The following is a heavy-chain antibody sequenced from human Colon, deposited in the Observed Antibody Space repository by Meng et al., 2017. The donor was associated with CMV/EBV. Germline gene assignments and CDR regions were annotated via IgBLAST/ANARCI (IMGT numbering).Heavy chain of an antibody. CDR2: IYSGGST. CDR1: GFTVSSNY. J-gene: IGHJ3*02. Sequence: GESLKISCAASGFTVSSNYMSWVRQAPGKGLEWVSVIYSGGSTYYADSVKGRFTISRDNSKNTLYVQMNSLRAEDTAVYYCATDRGIIPSRPGAFDIWGQGTKVTVSS. CDR3: ATDRGIIPSRPGAFDI. V-gene: IGHV3-66*01. D-gene: IGHD6-6*01.